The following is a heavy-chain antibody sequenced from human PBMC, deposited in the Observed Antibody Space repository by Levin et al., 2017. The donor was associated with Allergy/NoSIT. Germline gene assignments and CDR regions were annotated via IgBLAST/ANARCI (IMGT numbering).Heavy chain of an antibody. Sequence: GGSLRLSCKGSGYSFTSYWISWVRQMPGKGLEWMGRIDPSDSYTNYSPSFQGHVTISADKSISTAYLQWSSLKASDTAMYYCARGLGYCSGGSCYTHAFDIWGQGTMVTVSS. D-gene: IGHD2-15*01. J-gene: IGHJ3*02. CDR3: ARGLGYCSGGSCYTHAFDI. CDR1: GYSFTSYW. CDR2: IDPSDSYT. V-gene: IGHV5-10-1*01.